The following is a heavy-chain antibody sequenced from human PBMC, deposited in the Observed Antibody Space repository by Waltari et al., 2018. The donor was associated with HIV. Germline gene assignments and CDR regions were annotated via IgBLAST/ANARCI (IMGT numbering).Heavy chain of an antibody. CDR3: ARSRGYSSLDY. V-gene: IGHV3-7*01. CDR1: GFIFTAYW. J-gene: IGHJ4*02. D-gene: IGHD5-18*01. Sequence: EVQMLESGGGLVQPGGSLRLSCATSGFIFTAYWMTWVRQAPGKGLEWVANTKEAGSGRYYVDSVKGRFTISRDNAKRSLDLQMNSLRAEDTAVYYCARSRGYSSLDYWGQGALVTVSS. CDR2: TKEAGSGR.